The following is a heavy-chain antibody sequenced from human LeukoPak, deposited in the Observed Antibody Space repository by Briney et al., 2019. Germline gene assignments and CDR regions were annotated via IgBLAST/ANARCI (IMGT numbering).Heavy chain of an antibody. D-gene: IGHD1-26*01. CDR1: GGSISSYY. Sequence: SETLSLTCTVSGGSISSYYWSWIRQPPGKGLEWIGYIYYSGSTNYNPSPKSRVTISVDTSKNQFSLKLSSVTAADTAVYYCARDSGSYQSPFDYWGQGTLVTVSS. CDR2: IYYSGST. J-gene: IGHJ4*02. V-gene: IGHV4-59*01. CDR3: ARDSGSYQSPFDY.